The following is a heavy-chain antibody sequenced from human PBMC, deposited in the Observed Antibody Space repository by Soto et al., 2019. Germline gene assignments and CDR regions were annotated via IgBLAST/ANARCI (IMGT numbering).Heavy chain of an antibody. J-gene: IGHJ4*02. V-gene: IGHV3-23*01. CDR1: GLPFDDYA. CDR3: AKPSAFGDYAGSFDS. CDR2: ITGRGGRT. D-gene: IGHD4-17*01. Sequence: EVHLLESGGGLVQRGGSLRLSCVASGLPFDDYAINWVRRAPGKGLEWVGGITGRGGRTFFGDSVKGHFTISRDNSKNTVYLQMDNLRVEDTATYYCAKPSAFGDYAGSFDSWGQGTLVTVSP.